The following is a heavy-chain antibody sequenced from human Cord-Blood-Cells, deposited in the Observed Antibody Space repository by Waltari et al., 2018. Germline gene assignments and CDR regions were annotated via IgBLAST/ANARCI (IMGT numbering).Heavy chain of an antibody. CDR3: ARSRGYSYGDAFDI. J-gene: IGHJ3*02. Sequence: QLQLQESGPGLVKPSETLSPTCTVPGGSISSSSYYWGWNRQPPGKGLEWIGSIYYSGSTYYNPSLKSRVTISVDTSKNQFSLKLSSVTAADTAVYYCARSRGYSYGDAFDIWGQGTMVTVSS. D-gene: IGHD5-18*01. V-gene: IGHV4-39*01. CDR1: GGSISSSSYY. CDR2: IYYSGST.